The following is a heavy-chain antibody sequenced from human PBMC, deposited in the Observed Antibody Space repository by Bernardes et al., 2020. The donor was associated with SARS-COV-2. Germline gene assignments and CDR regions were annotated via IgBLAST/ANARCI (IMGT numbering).Heavy chain of an antibody. CDR2: INHSGST. CDR1: GGSFSGYY. CDR3: ARSGGGYCSGGSCYYQVRRLIIDY. J-gene: IGHJ4*02. D-gene: IGHD2-15*01. Sequence: SETLSLTCAVYGGSFSGYYWSWIRQPPGKGLEWIGEINHSGSTNYNPSLKSRVTISVDTSKNQFSLKLSSVTAADTAVYYCARSGGGYCSGGSCYYQVRRLIIDYWGQGTLVTVSS. V-gene: IGHV4-34*01.